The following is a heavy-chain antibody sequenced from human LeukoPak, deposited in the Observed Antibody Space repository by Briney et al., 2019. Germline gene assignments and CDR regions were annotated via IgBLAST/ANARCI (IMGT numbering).Heavy chain of an antibody. CDR2: ISYDGSSK. CDR1: GFTFSSYA. V-gene: IGHV3-30-3*01. J-gene: IGHJ6*02. Sequence: GGSLRLSCAASGFTFSSYAMHWVRQAPGKGLEWVAVISYDGSSKYYADSVKGRFTISRDNSKNTLYLQMNSLRAEDTAVYYCARDGAGGSYSVYYYGMDVWGQGTTVTVSS. D-gene: IGHD1-26*01. CDR3: ARDGAGGSYSVYYYGMDV.